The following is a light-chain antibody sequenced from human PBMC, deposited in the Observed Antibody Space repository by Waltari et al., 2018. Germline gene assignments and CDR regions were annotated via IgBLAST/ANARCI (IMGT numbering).Light chain of an antibody. J-gene: IGLJ2*01. CDR2: GAT. Sequence: QSALTQPASVSGSPGQSIPISCTSAVGNYPLVSWYQQRPGTAPKLKIYGATKRPSGVSDRFSGSKSVNTASLTISGLQAEDEADYYCCTFTSSGTWVFGGGTKLTVL. CDR3: CTFTSSGTWV. V-gene: IGLV2-23*01. CDR1: SAVGNYPL.